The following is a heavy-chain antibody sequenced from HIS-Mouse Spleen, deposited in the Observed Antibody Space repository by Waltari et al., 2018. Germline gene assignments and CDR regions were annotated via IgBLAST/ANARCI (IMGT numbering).Heavy chain of an antibody. D-gene: IGHD6-13*01. CDR3: AREIPYSSSWYDWYFDL. Sequence: QLQLQESGPGLVKPSETLSLTCTVSGGSISSSSYYWGWIRQPPGKGLEWIGSIYYSGRTSNNPSLKGRVTISVDTSKNQFSLKLSSVTAADTAVYYCAREIPYSSSWYDWYFDLWGRGTLVTVSS. CDR1: GGSISSSSYY. J-gene: IGHJ2*01. CDR2: IYYSGRT. V-gene: IGHV4-39*07.